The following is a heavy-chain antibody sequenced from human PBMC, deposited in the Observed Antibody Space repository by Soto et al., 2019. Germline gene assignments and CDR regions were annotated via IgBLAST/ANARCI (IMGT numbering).Heavy chain of an antibody. Sequence: QVQLQQWGAGLLKPSETLSLTCAVYGGSFSGYYWSWIRQPPGKGLEWIGEINHSERTNYNPSLKSRLTISVDTSKNSSSLKPSSVTAADPAVYYCAMKEGYDFWSGYYEVDYWGQGTLVTVSS. J-gene: IGHJ4*02. CDR3: AMKEGYDFWSGYYEVDY. V-gene: IGHV4-34*01. CDR1: GGSFSGYY. CDR2: INHSERT. D-gene: IGHD3-3*01.